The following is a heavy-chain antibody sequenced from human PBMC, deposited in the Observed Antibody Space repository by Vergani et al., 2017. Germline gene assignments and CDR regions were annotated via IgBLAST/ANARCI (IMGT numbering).Heavy chain of an antibody. CDR1: GFTFSSYA. CDR3: AKDIEWVGCSGGSCPPLTDY. J-gene: IGHJ4*02. Sequence: EVQLLESGGGLVQPGGSLRLSCAASGFTFSSYAMSWVRQAPGKGLEWVSAISGSGGSTYYADSVKGRFTISRDNSKNTLYLQMNSLRAEDTAVYYCAKDIEWVGCSGGSCPPLTDYWGQGTLVTVSS. CDR2: ISGSGGST. V-gene: IGHV3-23*01. D-gene: IGHD2-15*01.